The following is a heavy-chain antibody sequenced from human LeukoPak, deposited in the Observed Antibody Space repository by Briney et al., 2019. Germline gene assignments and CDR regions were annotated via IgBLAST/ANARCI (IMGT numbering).Heavy chain of an antibody. D-gene: IGHD6-6*01. CDR1: GFTFNNFG. V-gene: IGHV3-23*01. Sequence: PGGSLRLSCAASGFTFNNFGMAWVRQAPGKGPEWVSTISGDGRNTHYADSVKGRFAISRDNSMSMLFLQMSSLRVEDTALYYCAKDVGGSSFFDYWGQGTLVTVSS. J-gene: IGHJ4*02. CDR3: AKDVGGSSFFDY. CDR2: ISGDGRNT.